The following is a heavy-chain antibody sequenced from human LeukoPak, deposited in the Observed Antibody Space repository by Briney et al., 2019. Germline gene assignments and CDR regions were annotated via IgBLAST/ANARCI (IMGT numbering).Heavy chain of an antibody. V-gene: IGHV1-8*01. J-gene: IGHJ3*02. CDR1: GYTFTSYD. CDR2: MNPNSGNT. Sequence: GASVKVSCKASGYTFTSYDINWVRQATGQGLEWMGWMNPNSGNTGYAQKFQGRVTMTRDTSISTAYMELSGLRSGDTAVYYCAILLLIEPAAFDPFDIWGQGTMVTVSS. D-gene: IGHD2-2*01. CDR3: AILLLIEPAAFDPFDI.